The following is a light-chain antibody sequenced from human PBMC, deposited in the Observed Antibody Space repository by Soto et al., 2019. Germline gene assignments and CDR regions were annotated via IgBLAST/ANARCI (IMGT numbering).Light chain of an antibody. Sequence: EIVLTQSPATLSLSPGERATLSCRTSQSVSSYLAWYQQKRGQAPRLLIYEASNRATGIPARFSGSGSGTDFTLTISSLEPEDFAIYYWQQRSNWPLTFGGGTKVEI. V-gene: IGKV3-11*01. CDR3: QQRSNWPLT. CDR1: QSVSSY. J-gene: IGKJ4*01. CDR2: EAS.